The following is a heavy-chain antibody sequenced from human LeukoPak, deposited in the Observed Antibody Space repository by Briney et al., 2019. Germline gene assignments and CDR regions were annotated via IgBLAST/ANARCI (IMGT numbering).Heavy chain of an antibody. D-gene: IGHD7-27*01. CDR2: IYYSGST. CDR3: ARDILGHAFAI. V-gene: IGHV4-59*12. J-gene: IGHJ3*02. CDR1: GGSIRSYY. Sequence: SETLSLTCTVSGGSIRSYYWRGIRQPPGKGREWIGYIYYSGSTNYNTSLKSRVTISVDTSKNQFSLKLSSVTAADTAVYYYARDILGHAFAIWGQGTMVTVSS.